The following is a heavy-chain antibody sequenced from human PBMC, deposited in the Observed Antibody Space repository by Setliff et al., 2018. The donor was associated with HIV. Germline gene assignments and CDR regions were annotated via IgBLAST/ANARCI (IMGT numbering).Heavy chain of an antibody. V-gene: IGHV3-7*04. CDR2: INPGGSEK. CDR1: GFTFSGYW. CDR3: ERGGGY. Sequence: PGGSLRLSCAVSGFTFSGYWMTWVRQAPGKGLEWVASINPGGSEKWYVDSVKGRFTVSGDNTKNSLYLQMNSLRAEDTAVYCCERGGGYWGQGAMVTVSS. D-gene: IGHD2-15*01. J-gene: IGHJ4*02.